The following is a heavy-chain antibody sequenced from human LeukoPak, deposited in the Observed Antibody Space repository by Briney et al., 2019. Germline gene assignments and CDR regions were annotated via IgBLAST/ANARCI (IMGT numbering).Heavy chain of an antibody. J-gene: IGHJ5*02. CDR1: GGSVSSGGYY. CDR3: ARVCGGIFSAHNWFDP. V-gene: IGHV4-61*08. Sequence: NSSETLSLTCTVSGGSVSSGGYYWSWIRQPPGKGLEWIGEINHSGSTNYNPSLKSRVTISVDTSKNQFSLKLSSVTAADTAVYYCARVCGGIFSAHNWFDPWGQGTLVTVSS. D-gene: IGHD3-16*01. CDR2: INHSGST.